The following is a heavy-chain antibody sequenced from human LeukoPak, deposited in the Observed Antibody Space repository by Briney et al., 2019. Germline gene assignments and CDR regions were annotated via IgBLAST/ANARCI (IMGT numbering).Heavy chain of an antibody. CDR1: GFTFDDYA. Sequence: GRSLRLSCAASGFTFDDYAMHWVRQAPGKGLEWVSGISWNSGSIGYADPVKGRFTISRDNAKNSLYLQMNSLRAEDTALYYCAKDLDYGATRGYFDLWGRGTLVTVSS. CDR3: AKDLDYGATRGYFDL. J-gene: IGHJ2*01. CDR2: ISWNSGSI. D-gene: IGHD4-17*01. V-gene: IGHV3-9*01.